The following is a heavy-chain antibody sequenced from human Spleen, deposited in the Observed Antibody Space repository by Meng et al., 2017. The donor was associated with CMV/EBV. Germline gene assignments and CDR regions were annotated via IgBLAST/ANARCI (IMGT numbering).Heavy chain of an antibody. CDR2: ISPSGDTI. CDR3: ARDPVGASIP. V-gene: IGHV3-11*01. J-gene: IGHJ5*02. Sequence: GESLKISCAASGFTFSDYYMTWIRQAPGKGLQWVSYISPSGDTIYYTDSVQGRFTVSRDNARDSLYLQMSSLRAEDTAVYYCARDPVGASIPWGQGTLVTVSS. D-gene: IGHD1-26*01. CDR1: GFTFSDYY.